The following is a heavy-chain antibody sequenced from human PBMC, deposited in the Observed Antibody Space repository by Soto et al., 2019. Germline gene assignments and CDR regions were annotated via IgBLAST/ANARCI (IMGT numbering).Heavy chain of an antibody. CDR1: GYAFTTYG. Sequence: QVHLVQSGAEVKKPGASVKVSCKGSGYAFTTYGITWVRQAPGQGLEWMGWISAHNGNTNYAQKLQGRVTVTRDTSTITDYMEMSILRSDDTAVDYCARLRYGDYWGKGALVTVSS. J-gene: IGHJ4*02. V-gene: IGHV1-18*01. CDR3: ARLRYGDY. CDR2: ISAHNGNT. D-gene: IGHD1-1*01.